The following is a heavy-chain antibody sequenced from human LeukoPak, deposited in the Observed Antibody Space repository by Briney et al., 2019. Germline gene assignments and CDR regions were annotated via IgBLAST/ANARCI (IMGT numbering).Heavy chain of an antibody. D-gene: IGHD3-3*01. V-gene: IGHV3-30-3*01. CDR1: GFTFSSYA. CDR3: ARVLRFSEWFYYYGMDV. J-gene: IGHJ6*02. Sequence: GRSLRLSCAASGFTFSSYAMHWVRQAPGKGLEWVAVISYDGSNKYYADSVKGRFTISRDNSKNTLYLQMNSLRAEDTAVYYCARVLRFSEWFYYYGMDVWGQGTTVTVSS. CDR2: ISYDGSNK.